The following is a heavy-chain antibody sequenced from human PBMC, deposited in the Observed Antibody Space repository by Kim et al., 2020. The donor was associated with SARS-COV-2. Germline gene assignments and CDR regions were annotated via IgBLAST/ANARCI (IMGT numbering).Heavy chain of an antibody. Sequence: SETLSLTCTVSGGSISSYYWSWIRQPPGKGLEWIGYIYYSGSTNYNPSLQSRVTISVDTSKNQFSLKLSSVTAADTAVYYCARGVGATYSYFDYWGQGTLVTVSS. J-gene: IGHJ4*02. V-gene: IGHV4-59*13. D-gene: IGHD1-26*01. CDR3: ARGVGATYSYFDY. CDR1: GGSISSYY. CDR2: IYYSGST.